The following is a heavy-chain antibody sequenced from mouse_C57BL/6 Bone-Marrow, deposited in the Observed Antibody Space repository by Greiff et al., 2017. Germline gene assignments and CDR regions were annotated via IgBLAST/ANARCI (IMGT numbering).Heavy chain of an antibody. CDR2: ISPGDGGT. CDR1: GYAVSSSW. Sequence: VQLQQSGPELVKPGASVKISCKASGYAVSSSWMNWVKQRPGKGLEGIGRISPGDGGTNYNGQFKGTATLTADKSSSTAYMQLSSLTSEDSAVYFCARKWMGYLDYWGQGTTLTVSS. CDR3: ARKWMGYLDY. V-gene: IGHV1-82*01. J-gene: IGHJ2*01. D-gene: IGHD2-3*01.